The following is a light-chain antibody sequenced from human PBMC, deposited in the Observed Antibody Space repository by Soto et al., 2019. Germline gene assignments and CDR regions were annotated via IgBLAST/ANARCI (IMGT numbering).Light chain of an antibody. J-gene: IGKJ2*01. Sequence: EIVLTQSPGTLSLSPGERATLSCSASQSVSSNYLTWYQQKPGQAPRLLIYGASSRATGIPDRFSGSGSGTDFTLIISRLEPEDFAVYYCQQYGSSPMYTFGQGTKLEIK. CDR1: QSVSSNY. CDR3: QQYGSSPMYT. CDR2: GAS. V-gene: IGKV3-20*01.